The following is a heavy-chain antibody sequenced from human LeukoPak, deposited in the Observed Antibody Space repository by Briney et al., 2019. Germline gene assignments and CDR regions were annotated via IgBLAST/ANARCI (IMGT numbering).Heavy chain of an antibody. V-gene: IGHV4-30-2*01. Sequence: SETLSLTCAVSGGSISSGGYSWSWIRQPPGKGLEWIGYIYHSGSTYYNPSLKSRVTISVDRSKTQFSLKLSSVTAADTAVYYCAREVPGDAFDIWGQGTMVTVSS. CDR3: AREVPGDAFDI. CDR2: IYHSGST. CDR1: GGSISSGGYS. J-gene: IGHJ3*02.